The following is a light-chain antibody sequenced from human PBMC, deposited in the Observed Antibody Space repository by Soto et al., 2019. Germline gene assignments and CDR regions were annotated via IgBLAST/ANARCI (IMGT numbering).Light chain of an antibody. J-gene: IGLJ1*01. CDR1: SSDVGGYNY. Sequence: QSALTQPASVSGSPGQSITISCTGTSSDVGGYNYVSWYQQHPGKAPKLMIYDVSNRPSGVSNRFSGSKSGNTASLTISGLQAEDEAHYYCSSYTSSSTIGVFGTGTKVTVL. CDR3: SSYTSSSTIGV. CDR2: DVS. V-gene: IGLV2-14*01.